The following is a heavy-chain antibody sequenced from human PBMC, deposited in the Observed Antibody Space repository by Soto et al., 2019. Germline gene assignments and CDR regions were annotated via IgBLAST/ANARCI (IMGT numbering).Heavy chain of an antibody. Sequence: GGSLRLSCAASGFTFSSYAMHWVRQAPGKGLEWVAVISYDGSNKYYADSVKGRFTISRDNSKNTLYLQMNSLRAEDTAVYYCARGTRVYSGYDYAFDIWGQGTMVTVSS. CDR3: ARGTRVYSGYDYAFDI. D-gene: IGHD5-12*01. CDR1: GFTFSSYA. V-gene: IGHV3-30*04. CDR2: ISYDGSNK. J-gene: IGHJ3*02.